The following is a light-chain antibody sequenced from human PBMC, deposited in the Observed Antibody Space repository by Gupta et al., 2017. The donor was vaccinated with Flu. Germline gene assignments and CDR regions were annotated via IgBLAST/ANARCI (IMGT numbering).Light chain of an antibody. J-gene: IGKJ1*01. Sequence: EIVLTQSPGTLSLSPGERAALSCRASQSVISSYIAWYQQKPGQAPRLLIYASSSRATGIPDRFSGSGSGTDFTLTISRLEPEDFAVYYCQQYGYLPRTFGQGTKVEIK. V-gene: IGKV3-20*01. CDR2: ASS. CDR3: QQYGYLPRT. CDR1: QSVISSY.